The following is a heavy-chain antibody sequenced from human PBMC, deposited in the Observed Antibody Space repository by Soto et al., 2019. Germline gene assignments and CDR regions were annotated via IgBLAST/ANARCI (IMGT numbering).Heavy chain of an antibody. J-gene: IGHJ2*01. V-gene: IGHV3-23*01. CDR2: ISGGGGST. Sequence: EVQLLESGGGFVQPGGSLRLSCAASGFTFSSYAMSWVRQAPGKGLEWVSTISGGGGSTYYADSVKGRFTISRDNSKNTLYLQMNSLRAEDTAVFYCAKSRSGTIFGVVITCWYFELWGRGTLVTVSS. CDR1: GFTFSSYA. D-gene: IGHD3-3*01. CDR3: AKSRSGTIFGVVITCWYFEL.